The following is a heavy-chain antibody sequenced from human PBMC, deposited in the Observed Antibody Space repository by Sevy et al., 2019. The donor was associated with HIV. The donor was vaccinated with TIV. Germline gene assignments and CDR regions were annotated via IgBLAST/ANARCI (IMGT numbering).Heavy chain of an antibody. J-gene: IGHJ4*02. V-gene: IGHV1-24*01. Sequence: ASVKVSCKVSGYTLAKFSIHWVRQAPGKGLEWMTSFDPEDGDPEDGKTIYAQKFLGRVTMTEDTSTDTAYMELSSLRSDDTAVYYCATTKDYYDSSGYPFVYWGQGTLVTVSS. CDR1: GYTLAKFS. D-gene: IGHD3-22*01. CDR3: ATTKDYYDSSGYPFVY. CDR2: FDPEDGDPEDGKT.